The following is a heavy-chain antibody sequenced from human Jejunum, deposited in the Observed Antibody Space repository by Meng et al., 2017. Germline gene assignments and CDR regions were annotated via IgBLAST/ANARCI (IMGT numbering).Heavy chain of an antibody. V-gene: IGHV7-4-1*02. CDR3: VRESVPSADYYYQYGLDV. D-gene: IGHD2-2*01. CDR1: KYTLTAYT. J-gene: IGHJ6*02. CDR2: INTNTGNP. Sequence: ASVKVSCKASKYTLTAYTINWVRQAPGQGLEWMGWINTNTGNPMYAQGFTGRFVFSLDTSFSTAYLQISSLKAEDTAVYYCVRESVPSADYYYQYGLDVWGQGTTVTVSS.